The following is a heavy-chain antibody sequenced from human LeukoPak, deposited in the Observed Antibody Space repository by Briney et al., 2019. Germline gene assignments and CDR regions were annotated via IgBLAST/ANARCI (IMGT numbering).Heavy chain of an antibody. CDR3: TRMTTGHDY. CDR1: GVSFDDYY. CDR2: INHSGYT. V-gene: IGHV4-34*01. J-gene: IGHJ4*02. D-gene: IGHD4-17*01. Sequence: SETLSLTCAVSGVSFDDYYWSWVRQTPGKGLEWIGEINHSGYTNDSPSLKSRVTLSMDTSRKQFSLTLSSVTVADAGIYYCTRMTTGHDYWGQGTLVTVSS.